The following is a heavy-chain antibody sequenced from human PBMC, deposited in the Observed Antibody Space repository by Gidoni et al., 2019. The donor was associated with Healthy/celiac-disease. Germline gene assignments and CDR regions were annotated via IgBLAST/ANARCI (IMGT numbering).Heavy chain of an antibody. CDR1: GFTFSSYW. CDR2: IKQDGSEK. Sequence: EVQLVESGGGLVQPGGSRRLSCAASGFTFSSYWMSWVRQAPGKGLEGVANIKQDGSEKYYVDSLKGPFPLSRDHAQNSLYLQINRLRAEDPAVYYCARDYGGDYYDSSGYANFDYWGPGTLVTVSS. CDR3: ARDYGGDYYDSSGYANFDY. V-gene: IGHV3-7*04. D-gene: IGHD3-22*01. J-gene: IGHJ4*02.